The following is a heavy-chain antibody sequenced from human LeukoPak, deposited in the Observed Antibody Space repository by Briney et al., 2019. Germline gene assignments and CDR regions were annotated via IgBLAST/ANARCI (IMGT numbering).Heavy chain of an antibody. CDR1: GFTFSNYA. V-gene: IGHV3-23*01. Sequence: GGSLRLSCAASGFTFSNYAMSWVRQAPGKGLGWVSGINDRGVDTYYTDSVKGRFTISRDNSKNTLFLQMNSLTAEDTAVYYCAKGSSPLGHFDCWGQGTLVTVSS. D-gene: IGHD6-13*01. CDR2: INDRGVDT. CDR3: AKGSSPLGHFDC. J-gene: IGHJ4*02.